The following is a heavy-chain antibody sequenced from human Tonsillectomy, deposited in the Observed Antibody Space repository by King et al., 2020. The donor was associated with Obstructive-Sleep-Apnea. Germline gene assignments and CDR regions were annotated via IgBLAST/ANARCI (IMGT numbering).Heavy chain of an antibody. CDR3: ARDHDRERGIFDY. CDR2: IYNGETS. Sequence: QLQLQESGPGLVTPSQTLSLTCTVSGGSIGSGGFYWSWIRQLPGRDLEWMGYIYNGETSYYNPSLESRVTISADTSKDQFSLKLTPVTAADTAVYYCARDHDRERGIFDYWGQGTLVTVSS. V-gene: IGHV4-31*03. J-gene: IGHJ4*02. D-gene: IGHD3-10*02. CDR1: GGSIGSGGFY.